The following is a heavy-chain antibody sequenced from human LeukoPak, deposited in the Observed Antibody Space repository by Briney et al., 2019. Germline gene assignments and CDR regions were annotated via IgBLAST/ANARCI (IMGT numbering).Heavy chain of an antibody. V-gene: IGHV3-23*01. CDR1: GFTFSSYG. Sequence: GGSLRLSCAASGFTFSSYGMSWVRQAPGKGPEWVSGVTGDGATTYYADSVKGRFTISRDDSKNTVYLQMNSLRAEDTAFYYCAKMQGYFDYWSQGTLVTVSA. CDR3: AKMQGYFDY. J-gene: IGHJ4*02. CDR2: VTGDGATT.